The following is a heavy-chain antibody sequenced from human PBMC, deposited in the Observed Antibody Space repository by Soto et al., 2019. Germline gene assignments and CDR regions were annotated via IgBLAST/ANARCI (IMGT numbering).Heavy chain of an antibody. Sequence: PGESLKISCKGSGYSFTSYWIGWVRQMPGKGLEWMGIIYPGDSDTRYSPSFQGQVTISADKSISTAYLQWSSLKASDTAMYYCARQFSYYDSSGPRNRMAYNWFDPWGQGTLVTVSS. V-gene: IGHV5-51*01. CDR2: IYPGDSDT. CDR1: GYSFTSYW. CDR3: ARQFSYYDSSGPRNRMAYNWFDP. J-gene: IGHJ5*02. D-gene: IGHD3-22*01.